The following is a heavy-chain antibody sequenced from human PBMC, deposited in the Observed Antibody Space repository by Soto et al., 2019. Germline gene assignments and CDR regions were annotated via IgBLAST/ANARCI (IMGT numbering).Heavy chain of an antibody. CDR1: GFTFSSYG. V-gene: IGHV3-30*03. CDR2: ISYDGSNK. D-gene: IGHD5-18*01. CDR3: ARGYSYGYVRPAYYFDY. J-gene: IGHJ4*02. Sequence: QVQLVESGGGVVQPGRSLRLSCAASGFTFSSYGMHWVRQAPGKGLEWVAVISYDGSNKYYADSVKGRFTISRDNSKNTLYLQMNSLRAEDTAVYYCARGYSYGYVRPAYYFDYWGQGTLVTVSS.